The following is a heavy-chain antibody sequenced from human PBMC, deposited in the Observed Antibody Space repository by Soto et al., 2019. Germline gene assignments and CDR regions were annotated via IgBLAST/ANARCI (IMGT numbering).Heavy chain of an antibody. CDR1: RFTFSNAW. D-gene: IGHD3-22*01. V-gene: IGHV3-15*01. J-gene: IGHJ4*02. CDR2: IKREIDGGTT. Sequence: EGQLVESGGDLVKPGGSLRLSCAASRFTFSNAWMSWVRQAPGKGLEWVGRIKREIDGGTTDYAAPVKGRFTISRDDSENTLYLQMNSLKTEDTAVYYCTTGLSNGYYNFDFWGQGTLVTVSS. CDR3: TTGLSNGYYNFDF.